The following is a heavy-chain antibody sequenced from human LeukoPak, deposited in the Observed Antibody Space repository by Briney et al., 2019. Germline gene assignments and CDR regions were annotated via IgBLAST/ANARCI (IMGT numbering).Heavy chain of an antibody. CDR1: GFTFSSYA. V-gene: IGHV3-30-3*01. D-gene: IGHD3-22*01. CDR2: ISYDGSNK. CDR3: ARGSYYYDSSAYYSPSYYFDY. J-gene: IGHJ4*02. Sequence: GGSLRLSCAASGFTFSSYAMHWVRQAPGKGLEWVAVISYDGSNKYYADSVKGRLTISRDNSKNTLYLQMNSLRAEDTAVYHCARGSYYYDSSAYYSPSYYFDYWGQGTLVTVSS.